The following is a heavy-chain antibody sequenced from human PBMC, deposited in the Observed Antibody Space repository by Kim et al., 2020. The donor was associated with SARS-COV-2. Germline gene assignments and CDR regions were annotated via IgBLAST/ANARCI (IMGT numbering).Heavy chain of an antibody. CDR2: T. Sequence: TSYHPSLKGRVTISVDTSKNQFSLRLSSVTAADTAVYYCARGELLTGFDYWGQGTLVTVSS. V-gene: IGHV4-39*01. D-gene: IGHD1-26*01. CDR3: ARGELLTGFDY. J-gene: IGHJ4*02.